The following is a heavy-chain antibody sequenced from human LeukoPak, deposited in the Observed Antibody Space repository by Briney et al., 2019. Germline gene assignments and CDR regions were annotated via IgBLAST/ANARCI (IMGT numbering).Heavy chain of an antibody. V-gene: IGHV3-21*01. CDR1: GFTFSTYS. D-gene: IGHD2-2*01. CDR2: ISSSSSYI. Sequence: PGGSLRLSCAASGFTFSTYSMNWVRQAPGEGLEWVSSISSSSSYIYYVDSLKGRFTISRDNAKNSLYLQMNSLRAEDTAVYYCARIQLNSYYYYMDVWGKGTTVTVSS. CDR3: ARIQLNSYYYYMDV. J-gene: IGHJ6*03.